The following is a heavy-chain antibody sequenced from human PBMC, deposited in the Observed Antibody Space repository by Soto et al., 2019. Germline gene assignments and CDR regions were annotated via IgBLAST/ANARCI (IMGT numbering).Heavy chain of an antibody. CDR3: AKGYCSSTSCQNWFDP. D-gene: IGHD2-2*01. CDR2: IIPIFGTA. Sequence: QVQLVQSGAEVKKPGSSVKVSCKASGGTFSSYAIGWVRQAPGQGLEWMGGIIPIFGTANYAQKFQGRVTITADESTSTAYMELSSLRSEDTAVYYCAKGYCSSTSCQNWFDPWGQGTLVTVSS. J-gene: IGHJ5*02. CDR1: GGTFSSYA. V-gene: IGHV1-69*01.